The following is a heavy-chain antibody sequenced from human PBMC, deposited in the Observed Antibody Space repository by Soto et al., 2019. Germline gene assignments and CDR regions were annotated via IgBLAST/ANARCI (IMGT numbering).Heavy chain of an antibody. D-gene: IGHD2-21*02. CDR2: INPSGGST. Sequence: QVQLVQSGAEVKKPGASVKVSCKASGYTFTSYYMHWVRQAPGQGLEWMGIINPSGGSTSYAQKFRGRGTMTRDTSTSTVHMELSSLRSEDTAVYYCARGPPEHIVVVTAIRGNADYWYFDLWGRGTLVTVSS. J-gene: IGHJ2*01. CDR3: ARGPPEHIVVVTAIRGNADYWYFDL. V-gene: IGHV1-46*01. CDR1: GYTFTSYY.